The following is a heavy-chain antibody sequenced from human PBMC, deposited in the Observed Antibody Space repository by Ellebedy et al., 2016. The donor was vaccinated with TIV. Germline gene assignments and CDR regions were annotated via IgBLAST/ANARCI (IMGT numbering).Heavy chain of an antibody. D-gene: IGHD2-15*01. Sequence: PGGSLRLSCAASGITFTDYSMSWIRQAPGKGLEWVSYIGTGESSIYYADSVKGRFTISRDNAKNSLNLQMNSLRAEDTAVYYCARDGYCSGGYCLDGFDIWGQGTMVTVSS. V-gene: IGHV3-11*01. CDR1: GITFTDYS. CDR3: ARDGYCSGGYCLDGFDI. J-gene: IGHJ3*02. CDR2: IGTGESSI.